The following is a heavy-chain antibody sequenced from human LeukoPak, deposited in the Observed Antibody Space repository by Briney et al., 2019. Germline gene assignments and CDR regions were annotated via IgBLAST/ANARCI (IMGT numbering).Heavy chain of an antibody. Sequence: PGGSLRLSCTASGFTFSRFEMSWVRQAPGKGLEWVSYITSISSSTYYADFVKGRFTVSRDNAKNSLYLQMYSLTAEDTAVYYCARDFGDYGGYYYMDLWGKGTMVTVSS. CDR1: GFTFSRFE. V-gene: IGHV3-48*03. D-gene: IGHD4-23*01. J-gene: IGHJ6*03. CDR2: ITSISSST. CDR3: ARDFGDYGGYYYMDL.